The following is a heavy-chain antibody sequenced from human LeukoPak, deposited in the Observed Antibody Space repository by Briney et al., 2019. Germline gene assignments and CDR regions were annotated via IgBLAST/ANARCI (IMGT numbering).Heavy chain of an antibody. J-gene: IGHJ5*02. CDR2: INHSGST. CDR3: ARRANPIGGRANLLAARQAGFDP. V-gene: IGHV4-34*01. Sequence: SETLSLTCAVYGGAFSDYYWSWIRQPPGKGLEWIGEINHSGSTNYNPSLKSRVTISVDTSKNQFSLKLNSVTAADTAVYYCARRANPIGGRANLLAARQAGFDPWGRGLLVAVSS. CDR1: GGAFSDYY. D-gene: IGHD6-6*01.